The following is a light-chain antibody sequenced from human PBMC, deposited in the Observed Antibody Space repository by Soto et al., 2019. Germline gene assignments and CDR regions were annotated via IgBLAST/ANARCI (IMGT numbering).Light chain of an antibody. CDR2: GVT. V-gene: IGLV2-14*01. CDR3: SSYTTSSTLG. Sequence: QSALTQPASVSGSPGQSITISCTGTSSDIGAYNYVSWYQQHPGKAPKLMIYGVTNRPSGVSNRFSGSKSGNTASLTISGLLAEDEADYYCSSYTTSSTLGFGGGTKLTVL. J-gene: IGLJ2*01. CDR1: SSDIGAYNY.